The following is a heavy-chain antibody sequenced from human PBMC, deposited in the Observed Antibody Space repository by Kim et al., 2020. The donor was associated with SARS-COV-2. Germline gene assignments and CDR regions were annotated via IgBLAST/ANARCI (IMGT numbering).Heavy chain of an antibody. Sequence: SGSTNYNPSLTSRVTISVDTSKNQFSLKLSAVTAADTAVYYCARANGMDVWGQGTTVTVSS. CDR2: SGST. V-gene: IGHV4-59*01. J-gene: IGHJ6*02. CDR3: ARANGMDV.